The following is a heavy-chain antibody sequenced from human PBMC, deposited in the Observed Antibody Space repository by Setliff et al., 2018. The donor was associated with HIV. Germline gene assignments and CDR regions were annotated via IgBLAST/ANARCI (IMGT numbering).Heavy chain of an antibody. Sequence: SETLSLTCAVSGYSISSGSYWAWIRQPPGKGLEWIGSIYHSGTTYYNPSLKSRVTISVDTSKNQFSLQLSSVTAADSAVYYCARVRQVSDYGEYDYYFDYWGQGALVTVSS. CDR3: ARVRQVSDYGEYDYYFDY. J-gene: IGHJ4*02. CDR1: GYSISSGSY. D-gene: IGHD4-17*01. CDR2: IYHSGTT. V-gene: IGHV4-38-2*01.